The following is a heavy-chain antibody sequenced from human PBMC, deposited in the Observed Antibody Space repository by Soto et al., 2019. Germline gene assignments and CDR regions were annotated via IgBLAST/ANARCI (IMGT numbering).Heavy chain of an antibody. CDR1: GFTSSSYA. V-gene: IGHV3-30*04. CDR3: ARDPGGCSGGSCYSGWFDP. D-gene: IGHD2-15*01. CDR2: ISYDGSNK. J-gene: IGHJ5*02. Sequence: GGSLRLSCAASGFTSSSYAMHWVRQAPGKGLEWVAVISYDGSNKYYADSVKGRFTISRDNSKNTLYLQMNSLRAEDTAVYYCARDPGGCSGGSCYSGWFDPWGQGTLVTVSS.